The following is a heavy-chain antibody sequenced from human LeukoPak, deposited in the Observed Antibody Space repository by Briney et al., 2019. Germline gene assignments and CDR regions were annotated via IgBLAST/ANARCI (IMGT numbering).Heavy chain of an antibody. D-gene: IGHD5-18*01. CDR1: GFTFSSYA. CDR3: AKYLTGYSYGYSYFDY. V-gene: IGHV3-23*01. CDR2: ISGSGGST. Sequence: GGSLRLSCAASGFTFSSYAMSWVRQAPGKGLEWVSAISGSGGSTYYADSVKGRFTISRDNSKNTLYLQMNSLRAEDTAVYYCAKYLTGYSYGYSYFDYWGQGTLVTVSS. J-gene: IGHJ4*02.